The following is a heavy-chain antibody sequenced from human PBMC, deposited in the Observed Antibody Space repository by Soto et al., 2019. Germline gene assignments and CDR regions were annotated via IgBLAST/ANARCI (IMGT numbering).Heavy chain of an antibody. V-gene: IGHV4-30-4*01. CDR3: ERGRGYSYGLDP. CDR1: GDSISSINNY. J-gene: IGHJ5*02. CDR2: ISYSGTT. Sequence: PSETLSLTCTVSGDSISSINNYWSWIRQPPGEGLEWIGFISYSGTTSYSPSLKSRVAISLDTSKNQFSLSLNFVTAADTAVYYFERGRGYSYGLDPWGQXTLVTVSS. D-gene: IGHD5-18*01.